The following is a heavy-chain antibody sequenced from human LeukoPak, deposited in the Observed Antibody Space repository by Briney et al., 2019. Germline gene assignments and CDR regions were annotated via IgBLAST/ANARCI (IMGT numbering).Heavy chain of an antibody. CDR3: AATLYGDSDP. Sequence: GGSLRLSCAASGFTFSTYGMHWVRQAPGKGLEWVAVISYDGSNKYYADSVKGRFTISRDNSKNTLYLQMNSLRAEDTAVYYCAATLYGDSDPWGQGTLVTVSS. D-gene: IGHD4-17*01. CDR1: GFTFSTYG. CDR2: ISYDGSNK. V-gene: IGHV3-30*19. J-gene: IGHJ5*02.